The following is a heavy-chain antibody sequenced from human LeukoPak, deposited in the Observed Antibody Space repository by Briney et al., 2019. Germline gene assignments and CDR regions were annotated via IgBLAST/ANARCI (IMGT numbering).Heavy chain of an antibody. CDR1: GFTFSGYW. Sequence: PGGSLRLSCAASGFTFSGYWMHWVRQAPGKGLVWVSRINSDGSSTSYADSVKGRFTISRDNAKNTLYLQMNSLRAEDTAVYYCARGTVAGAFDPWGQGTLVTVSS. V-gene: IGHV3-74*01. J-gene: IGHJ5*02. D-gene: IGHD6-19*01. CDR3: ARGTVAGAFDP. CDR2: INSDGSST.